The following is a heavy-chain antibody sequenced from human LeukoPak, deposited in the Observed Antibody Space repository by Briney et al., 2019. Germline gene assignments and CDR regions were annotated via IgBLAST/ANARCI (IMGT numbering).Heavy chain of an antibody. CDR2: IIPIFGTA. J-gene: IGHJ4*02. D-gene: IGHD6-19*01. CDR1: GGTFSSYA. CDR3: VCHATQRTGIAVAGPFDY. V-gene: IGHV1-69*05. Sequence: ASVKVSCKASGGTFSSYAISWVRQAPGQGLEWMGRIIPIFGTANYAQKFQGRVTITTDESTSTAYMELSSLRSEDTAVYYCVCHATQRTGIAVAGPFDYWGQGTLVTVSS.